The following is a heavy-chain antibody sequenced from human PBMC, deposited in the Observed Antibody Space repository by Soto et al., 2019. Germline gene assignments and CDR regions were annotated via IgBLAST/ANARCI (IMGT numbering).Heavy chain of an antibody. D-gene: IGHD2-15*01. V-gene: IGHV4-30-2*01. Sequence: PSETLSLTCAVSGGSISSGGYSWSWIRQPPGKGLEWIGYIYHSGSTYYNPSLKSRVTISVDRSKNQFSLKLSSVTAADTAVYYCARAGGYCSGGSCYSGWFDPWGQGTLVTVSS. CDR2: IYHSGST. J-gene: IGHJ5*02. CDR1: GGSISSGGYS. CDR3: ARAGGYCSGGSCYSGWFDP.